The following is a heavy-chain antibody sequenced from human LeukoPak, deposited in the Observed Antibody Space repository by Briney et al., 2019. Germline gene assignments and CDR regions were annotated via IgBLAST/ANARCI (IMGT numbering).Heavy chain of an antibody. CDR1: GFTFSDFY. CDR3: AKNRRLLGD. V-gene: IGHV3-11*01. D-gene: IGHD1-14*01. CDR2: ISGSGAAI. J-gene: IGHJ4*02. Sequence: GGSLRLSCAASGFTFSDFYMTWVRQAPGKGLEFISCISGSGAAIYYADSVKGRFTISRDNAKESVYLQMKGLRADDTAVYYCAKNRRLLGDWGQGTLVTVSS.